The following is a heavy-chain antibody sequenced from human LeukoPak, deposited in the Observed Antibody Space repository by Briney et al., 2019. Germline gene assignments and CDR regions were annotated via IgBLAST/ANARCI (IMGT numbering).Heavy chain of an antibody. CDR1: GYSFTSYW. D-gene: IGHD3-22*01. Sequence: GESLKISCKGSGYSFTSYWIGWVRQMPGKGLEWMGIIYPGDSDTRYSPSFQGQVTISADKSISTAYLQWSSLKASDTAMYYCARRLYYYDSSGYYNAFDIWGLGTMVTVSS. CDR2: IYPGDSDT. J-gene: IGHJ3*02. V-gene: IGHV5-51*01. CDR3: ARRLYYYDSSGYYNAFDI.